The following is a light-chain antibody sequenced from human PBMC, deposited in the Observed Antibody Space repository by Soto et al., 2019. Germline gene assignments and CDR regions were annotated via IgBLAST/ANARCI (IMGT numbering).Light chain of an antibody. V-gene: IGKV3-20*01. CDR3: QQCGNSPWT. CDR2: CAS. Sequence: EVVLTQSPGTLSLSPGERATLSCRASQSASSTHLAWYQQKPGQAPRLLIYCASTRATGIPDRFSGSGSGTDFSLTISRLEPEDFAVYYCQQCGNSPWTFGQGTKVDI. CDR1: QSASSTH. J-gene: IGKJ1*01.